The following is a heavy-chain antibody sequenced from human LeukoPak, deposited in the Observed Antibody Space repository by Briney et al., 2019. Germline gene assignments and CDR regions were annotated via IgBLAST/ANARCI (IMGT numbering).Heavy chain of an antibody. Sequence: PGGSLRLSCAASGFTFSSYAMSWVRQAPGKGLEWVGRIKSNAEGGTTDYAAPVKGRFTISRDDSKNTLYLQMNSLKTEDTAVYYCTTLYRFDPWGQGTLVTVSS. J-gene: IGHJ5*02. CDR3: TTLYRFDP. CDR2: IKSNAEGGTT. V-gene: IGHV3-15*01. CDR1: GFTFSSYA. D-gene: IGHD1-14*01.